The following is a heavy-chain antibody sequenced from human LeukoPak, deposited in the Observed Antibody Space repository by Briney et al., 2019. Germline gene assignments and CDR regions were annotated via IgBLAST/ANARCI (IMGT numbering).Heavy chain of an antibody. V-gene: IGHV4-59*08. J-gene: IGHJ4*02. CDR3: ARIPVYASGYQIDY. CDR2: IYYSGTT. D-gene: IGHD3-10*01. CDR1: GASISSYY. Sequence: PSETLSLTCTVSGASISSYYWSWIRQPPGKALEWIGYIYYSGTTNYNPSLTSRVTISVDTSKNQFSLKLYSVTAADTAVYYCARIPVYASGYQIDYWGQGTLVTVSS.